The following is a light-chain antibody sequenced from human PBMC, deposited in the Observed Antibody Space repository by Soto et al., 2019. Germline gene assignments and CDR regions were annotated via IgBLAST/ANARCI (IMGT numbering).Light chain of an antibody. V-gene: IGLV2-14*01. Sequence: QSVLTQPASVSGSPGQSITISCTGTSSDIGGYNYVSWYQHHPGKAPRLMTYAVSNRPSGVSSRFSGSKSGNTASLTISGLQAEDEADYYCSSYTTSSTWVLGGGTKLTVL. J-gene: IGLJ3*02. CDR1: SSDIGGYNY. CDR3: SSYTTSSTWV. CDR2: AVS.